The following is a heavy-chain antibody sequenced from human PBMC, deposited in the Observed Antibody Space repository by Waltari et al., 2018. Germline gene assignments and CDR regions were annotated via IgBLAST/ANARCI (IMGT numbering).Heavy chain of an antibody. Sequence: EVQLVESGGDLVQPGGSLRLSCATAGFTFTSHAMSWVRQAPGKGLEWVAAISGSGGRTYYADSVKGRFTISRDNSKNTMYMQMNSLRAEDTAVYYCAKDPYGGNSGNYLDYWGQGTLVTVSS. CDR3: AKDPYGGNSGNYLDY. D-gene: IGHD2-21*02. CDR2: ISGSGGRT. J-gene: IGHJ4*02. CDR1: GFTFTSHA. V-gene: IGHV3-23*04.